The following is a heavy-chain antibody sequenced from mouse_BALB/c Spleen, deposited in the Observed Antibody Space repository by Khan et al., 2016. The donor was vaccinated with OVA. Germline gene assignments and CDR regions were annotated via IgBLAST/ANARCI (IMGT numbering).Heavy chain of an antibody. Sequence: VQLKQSGPELVKPGASVKVSCKASGYSSTDYNMFWVKQSHGKSLEWIGYIDPYNGGTSYNQKFKGKATLTVDKSSSTAFMHLSSLTSEDSAVFYSTRTDYYGSSYYFDYWGQGTTLTFSS. D-gene: IGHD1-1*01. CDR3: TRTDYYGSSYYFDY. CDR2: IDPYNGGT. J-gene: IGHJ2*01. CDR1: GYSSTDYN. V-gene: IGHV1S135*01.